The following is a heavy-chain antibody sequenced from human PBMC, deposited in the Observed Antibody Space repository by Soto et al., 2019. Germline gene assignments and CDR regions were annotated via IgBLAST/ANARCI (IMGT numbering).Heavy chain of an antibody. V-gene: IGHV3-66*01. Sequence: PGGSLRLSCAASGFTVSSNYMSWVRQAPGKGLEWVSVIYSGGSTYYADSVKGRFTISRDNSKNTLYLQMNSLRAEDTAVYYCARIDSSGYYAFDIWGQGTMVTVSS. D-gene: IGHD3-22*01. CDR3: ARIDSSGYYAFDI. CDR1: GFTVSSNY. CDR2: IYSGGST. J-gene: IGHJ3*02.